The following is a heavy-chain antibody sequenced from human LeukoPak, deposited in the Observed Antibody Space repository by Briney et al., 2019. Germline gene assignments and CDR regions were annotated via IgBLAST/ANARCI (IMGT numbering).Heavy chain of an antibody. V-gene: IGHV2-5*02. CDR3: AHNYYDTFDS. J-gene: IGHJ4*02. CDR1: GFSLSTSGVG. D-gene: IGHD3-22*01. CDR2: IYSDDDK. Sequence: SGPTLVNPTQALTLTCTFSGFSLSTSGVGVVWIRQPPVKALEWLTLIYSDDDKRYSPSLKSRLTITKDTSKNQVVLTMTNMDPVDTATYYCAHNYYDTFDSWGQGTLVTVSS.